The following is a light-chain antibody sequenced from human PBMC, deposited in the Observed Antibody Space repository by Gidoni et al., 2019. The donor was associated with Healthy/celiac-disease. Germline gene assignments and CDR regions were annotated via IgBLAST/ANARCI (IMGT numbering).Light chain of an antibody. CDR2: DAS. Sequence: EIVLTQSQATLSLSPGESATLSCRARQSVSSYLAWYQQKPGQAPRLLIYDASNRATGIPARFSGSGSGTDFTLTISSLEPEDFAVYYCQQRSNWPPTWTFGQGTKVEIK. CDR1: QSVSSY. J-gene: IGKJ1*01. V-gene: IGKV3-11*01. CDR3: QQRSNWPPTWT.